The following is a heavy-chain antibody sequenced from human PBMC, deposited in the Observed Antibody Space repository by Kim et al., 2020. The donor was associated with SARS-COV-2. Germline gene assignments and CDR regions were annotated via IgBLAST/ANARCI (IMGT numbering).Heavy chain of an antibody. Sequence: GGSLRLSCTASGFTFGDYAMSWVRQAPGKGLEWVGFIRSKAYGGTTEYAASVKGRFTISRDDSKSIAYLQMNSLKTEDTAVYYCTRDSPMATILDAFDIWGQGTMVTVSS. CDR3: TRDSPMATILDAFDI. CDR2: IRSKAYGGTT. CDR1: GFTFGDYA. J-gene: IGHJ3*02. D-gene: IGHD5-12*01. V-gene: IGHV3-49*04.